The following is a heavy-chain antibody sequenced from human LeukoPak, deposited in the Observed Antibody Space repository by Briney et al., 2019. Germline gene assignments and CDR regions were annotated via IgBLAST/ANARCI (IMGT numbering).Heavy chain of an antibody. Sequence: SETLSLTCTVSGGSISSSSYYWGWIRQPPGKGLEWIGNIYYSGSTYYNPSLKSRVTISVDTSKNQFSLKLSSVTAADTAVYYCARLVGYYSGSGIYYVTYFFDYWGQGTLVAVSS. CDR1: GGSISSSSYY. V-gene: IGHV4-39*01. J-gene: IGHJ4*02. CDR3: ARLVGYYSGSGIYYVTYFFDY. D-gene: IGHD3-10*01. CDR2: IYYSGST.